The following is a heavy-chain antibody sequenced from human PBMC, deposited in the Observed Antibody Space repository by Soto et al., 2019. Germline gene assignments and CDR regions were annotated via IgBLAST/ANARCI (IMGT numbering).Heavy chain of an antibody. CDR1: GGSISSGDYY. V-gene: IGHV4-30-4*01. J-gene: IGHJ6*02. CDR3: AGTYVPGTVLAYYFYGMDV. D-gene: IGHD2-8*02. CDR2: TYYSGST. Sequence: QVQLQESGPGLVKPSQTLSLTCTVSGGSISSGDYYWTWIRQPPGKGLEWIGYTYYSGSTYYSPSLKSRVIISIDASKNQFSLKLSSVTAADTAVYHCAGTYVPGTVLAYYFYGMDVWGQGTTVTVSS.